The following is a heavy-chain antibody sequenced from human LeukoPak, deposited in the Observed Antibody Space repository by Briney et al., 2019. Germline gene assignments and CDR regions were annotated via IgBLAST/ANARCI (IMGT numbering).Heavy chain of an antibody. CDR1: GFTFSDYY. V-gene: IGHV3-11*04. D-gene: IGHD6-6*01. Sequence: GGSLRLSCAASGFTFSDYYMSWIRQAPGKGLEWVSYISSSCSTIYYADSVKGRFTISRDNAKNSLYLQMNSLRAEDTAVYYCARDATAGSSFGGRSYYYYYYMDVWGKGTTVTVSS. CDR2: ISSSCSTI. J-gene: IGHJ6*03. CDR3: ARDATAGSSFGGRSYYYYYYMDV.